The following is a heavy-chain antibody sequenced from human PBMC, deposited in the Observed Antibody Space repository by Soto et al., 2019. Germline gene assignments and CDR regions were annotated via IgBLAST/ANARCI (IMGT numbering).Heavy chain of an antibody. Sequence: GGSLRLSCEASGFTFSRVSMNWVRRVPGKGLEWVASISSASSETWYADSVKGRFIISRDNAQNSLFLQMNTLRPEDSAIYYCARVAYWGPGTQVTVSS. CDR2: ISSASSET. J-gene: IGHJ4*02. V-gene: IGHV3-21*01. CDR3: ARVAY. CDR1: GFTFSRVS.